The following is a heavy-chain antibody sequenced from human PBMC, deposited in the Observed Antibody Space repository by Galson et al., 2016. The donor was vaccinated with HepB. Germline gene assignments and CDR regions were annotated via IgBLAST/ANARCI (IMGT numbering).Heavy chain of an antibody. CDR2: ISAYNGNT. J-gene: IGHJ5*02. CDR1: GYTFTSYG. CDR3: ATSTSGWVNWFAP. Sequence: SVKVSCKASGYTFTSYGISWVRQAPGQGLEWMGWISAYNGNTYYAQRLQGRVTMTTDTSTSTAYMELRSLRSDDTDVYYCATSTSGWVNWFAPWGQGTLVTVSS. V-gene: IGHV1-18*01. D-gene: IGHD6-19*01.